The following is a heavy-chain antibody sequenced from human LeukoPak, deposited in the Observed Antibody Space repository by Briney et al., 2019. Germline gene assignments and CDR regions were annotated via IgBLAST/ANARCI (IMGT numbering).Heavy chain of an antibody. D-gene: IGHD4-17*01. Sequence: APVKVSYKPSGYTFTRYGISRVRQAPGQGREWMGGISAYKGNTNYAQKPQGKVTMTKDTSTSTAYMELRSLRPDDTAVYYCARPLMQDYVYRGYYYRMDVWGRGTTVTVSS. V-gene: IGHV1-18*01. CDR2: ISAYKGNT. CDR3: ARPLMQDYVYRGYYYRMDV. CDR1: GYTFTRYG. J-gene: IGHJ6*02.